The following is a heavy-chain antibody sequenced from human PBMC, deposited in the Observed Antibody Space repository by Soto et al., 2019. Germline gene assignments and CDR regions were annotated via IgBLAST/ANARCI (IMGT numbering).Heavy chain of an antibody. D-gene: IGHD3-16*01. V-gene: IGHV3-23*01. J-gene: IGHJ4*02. CDR3: ARSRGGEYYFDY. Sequence: GGSLRLSCAASGFTFSSYAMSWVRQAPGKGLEWVSAISGSGGSTYYADSVKGRFTISRDNSKNTLYLQMNSLRAEDTAVYYCARSRGGEYYFDYWGQGTLVTVSS. CDR2: ISGSGGST. CDR1: GFTFSSYA.